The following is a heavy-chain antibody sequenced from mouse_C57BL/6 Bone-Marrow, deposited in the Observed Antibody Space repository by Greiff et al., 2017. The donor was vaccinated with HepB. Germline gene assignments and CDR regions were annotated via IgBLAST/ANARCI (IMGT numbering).Heavy chain of an antibody. Sequence: EVKLVESGPGLVKPSQSLSLTCSVTGYSITSGYYWNWIRQFPGNKLEWMGYISYDGSNNYNPSLKNRISITRDTSKNQFFLKLNSVTTEDTATYYCASGFCAWFAYWGQGTLVTVSA. CDR2: ISYDGSN. CDR3: ASGFCAWFAY. J-gene: IGHJ3*01. CDR1: GYSITSGYY. V-gene: IGHV3-6*01.